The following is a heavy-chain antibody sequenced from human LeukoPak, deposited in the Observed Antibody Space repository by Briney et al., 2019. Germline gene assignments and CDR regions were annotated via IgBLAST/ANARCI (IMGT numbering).Heavy chain of an antibody. CDR2: ISGSGGST. J-gene: IGHJ6*03. V-gene: IGHV3-23*01. CDR1: GFTVSSNY. CDR3: AKEVRVRGVYYYMDV. Sequence: GGSLRLSCAASGFTVSSNYVSWVRHAPGKGLEWVSAISGSGGSTYYADSVKGRFTISRDNSKNTLYLQMNSLRAEDTAVYYCAKEVRVRGVYYYMDVWGKGTTVTISS. D-gene: IGHD3-10*01.